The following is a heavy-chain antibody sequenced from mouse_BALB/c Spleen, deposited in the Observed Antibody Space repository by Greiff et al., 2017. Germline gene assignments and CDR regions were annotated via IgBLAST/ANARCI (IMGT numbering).Heavy chain of an antibody. D-gene: IGHD2-1*01. CDR2: INSNGGST. CDR3: ARHGKGENWFAY. V-gene: IGHV5-6-2*01. J-gene: IGHJ3*01. CDR1: GFTFSSYY. Sequence: EVKLVESGGGLVKLGGSLKLSCAASGFTFSSYYMSWVRQTPEKRLELVAAINSNGGSTYYPDTVKGRFTISRDNAKNTLYLQMSSLKSEDTALYYCARHGKGENWFAYWGQGTLVTVSA.